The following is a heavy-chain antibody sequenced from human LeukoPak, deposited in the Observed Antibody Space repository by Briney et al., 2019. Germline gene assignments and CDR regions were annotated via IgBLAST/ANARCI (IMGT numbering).Heavy chain of an antibody. CDR3: AQDVTGDAGS. CDR1: GFTLSRSA. V-gene: IGHV3-23*01. Sequence: GGSLRLSCTVSGFTLSRSAMSWVRQAPGKGLEWVSSINAGGRPFYADPVKGRFTISRDNSNTLYLQLNNVRAEGTAVYFCAQDVTGDAGSWGQGTLVTVSS. D-gene: IGHD7-27*01. J-gene: IGHJ5*02. CDR2: INAGGRP.